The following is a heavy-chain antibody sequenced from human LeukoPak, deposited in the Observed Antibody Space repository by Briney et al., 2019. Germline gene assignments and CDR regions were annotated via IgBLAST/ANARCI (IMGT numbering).Heavy chain of an antibody. D-gene: IGHD3-9*01. CDR3: AKITGSVLRYFDWSFDY. CDR2: ISGSGGST. V-gene: IGHV3-23*01. CDR1: GFTFSSYA. Sequence: PGGSLRLSCAASGFTFSSYAMSWVRQAPGQGLEWVSAISGSGGSTYYADSVKGRFTISRDNSKNTVYLQMNSLRAEDTAVYYWAKITGSVLRYFDWSFDYWGQGTLVTVSS. J-gene: IGHJ4*02.